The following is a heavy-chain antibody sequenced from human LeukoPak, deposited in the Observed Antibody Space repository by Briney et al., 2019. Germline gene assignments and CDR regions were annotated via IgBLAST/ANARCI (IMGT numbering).Heavy chain of an antibody. Sequence: GGSLRLSCAASGFAFSSYEMNWVRQAPGKGLEWVSYISSSGSTIYYADSVKGRFTISRDNSKNTLYLQMNSVRSEDTALYYCAKPNGSGVDYWGQGTRVTVSS. CDR3: AKPNGSGVDY. CDR2: ISSSGSTI. D-gene: IGHD1-26*01. J-gene: IGHJ4*01. CDR1: GFAFSSYE. V-gene: IGHV3-48*03.